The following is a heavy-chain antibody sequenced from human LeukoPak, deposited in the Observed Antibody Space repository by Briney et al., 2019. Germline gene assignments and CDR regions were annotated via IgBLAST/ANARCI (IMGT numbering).Heavy chain of an antibody. J-gene: IGHJ6*03. D-gene: IGHD4-23*01. CDR1: GDSVSSNSAA. CDR3: ARDLLVGGRAYYYYMDV. V-gene: IGHV6-1*01. CDR2: TYYRSKWYN. Sequence: SQTLSLTCAISGDSVSSNSAAWNWIRQSPSRGLEWLGRTYYRSKWYNDYAVSVKSRITINPDTSKNQFSLRLNSVTPEDTAVYYCARDLLVGGRAYYYYMDVWGKGTTVTVSS.